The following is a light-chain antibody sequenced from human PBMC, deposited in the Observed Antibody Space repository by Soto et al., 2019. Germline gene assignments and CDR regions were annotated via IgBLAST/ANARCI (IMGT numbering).Light chain of an antibody. V-gene: IGKV3-15*01. J-gene: IGKJ1*01. Sequence: EIVRTQSPATLSVSPGERATLSCRASQSVSSNLAWYQQKPGQAPSLLIYGASTRATGTPARFSGSGSGTEFTLTISRLQSEDFAVYYCQQYNYWPQTFGQGTRWIS. CDR2: GAS. CDR3: QQYNYWPQT. CDR1: QSVSSN.